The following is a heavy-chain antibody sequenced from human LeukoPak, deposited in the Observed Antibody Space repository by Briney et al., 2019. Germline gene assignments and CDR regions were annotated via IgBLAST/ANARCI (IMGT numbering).Heavy chain of an antibody. CDR1: GGSFSGYY. CDR2: INHSGSA. D-gene: IGHD2-2*01. Sequence: SETLSLTCAVYGGSFSGYYWTWIRQPPGKGLEWIGEINHSGSANYNPSLKSRVTISVDTSKNQFSLKLSSVTAADTAVYYCARGGGVVVPAAKMYYFGYWGQGTPVTVSS. V-gene: IGHV4-34*01. CDR3: ARGGGVVVPAAKMYYFGY. J-gene: IGHJ4*02.